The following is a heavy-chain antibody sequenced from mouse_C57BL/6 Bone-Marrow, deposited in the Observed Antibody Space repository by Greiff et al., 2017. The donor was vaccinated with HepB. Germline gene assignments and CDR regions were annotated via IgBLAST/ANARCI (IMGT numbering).Heavy chain of an antibody. D-gene: IGHD1-1*01. CDR3: TITTVVATPDY. Sequence: EVNVVESGEGLVKPGGSLKLSCAASGFTFSSYAMSWVRQTPEKRLEWVAYISSGGDYIYYADTVKGRFTISRDNARNTLYLQMSSLKSEDTAMYYCTITTVVATPDYWGQGTTLTVSS. CDR2: ISSGGDYI. CDR1: GFTFSSYA. J-gene: IGHJ2*01. V-gene: IGHV5-9-1*02.